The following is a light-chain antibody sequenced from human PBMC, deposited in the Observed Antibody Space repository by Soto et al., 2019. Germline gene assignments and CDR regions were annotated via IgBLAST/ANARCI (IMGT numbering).Light chain of an antibody. J-gene: IGLJ7*01. Sequence: QSVLTQPPSVSAAPGQKVTISCSGSSSNIGNNYVSWYQQLPGTAPKLLIYENNKRPSGIPDRFSGSKSGTSATLGITGLQTGDEADYYCGTWDSSLSAAVFGVGTQLTV. V-gene: IGLV1-51*02. CDR2: ENN. CDR1: SSNIGNNY. CDR3: GTWDSSLSAAV.